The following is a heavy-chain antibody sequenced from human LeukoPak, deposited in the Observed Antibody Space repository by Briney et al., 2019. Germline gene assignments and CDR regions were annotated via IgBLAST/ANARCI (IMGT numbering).Heavy chain of an antibody. CDR2: ISGSGGTT. D-gene: IGHD3-22*01. Sequence: PGGSLRLSCAACGFTFSSYAMSWVRQAPGKGLEWVSGISGSGGTTYYADSVKGRFTISRDNSKNSLSLQVSSLRAEDTAVYYCAKTNGYYSDWGQGTLVTVSS. CDR3: AKTNGYYSD. CDR1: GFTFSSYA. J-gene: IGHJ4*02. V-gene: IGHV3-23*01.